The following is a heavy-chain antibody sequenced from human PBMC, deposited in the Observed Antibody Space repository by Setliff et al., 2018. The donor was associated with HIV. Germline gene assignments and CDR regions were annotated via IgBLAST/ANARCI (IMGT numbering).Heavy chain of an antibody. V-gene: IGHV3-30*02. CDR2: LWYDERHK. D-gene: IGHD5-12*01. Sequence: GGSLRLSCTFYGFSFNSYGMHWVRQAPGKGLEWVSSLWYDERHKFYANSVKGRFTISRDNPKRTLYLQIDSLRAEDTAVYYCAKDSEFFPVPDRSGYMDYWGQGTPVT. CDR3: AKDSEFFPVPDRSGYMDY. CDR1: GFSFNSYG. J-gene: IGHJ4*02.